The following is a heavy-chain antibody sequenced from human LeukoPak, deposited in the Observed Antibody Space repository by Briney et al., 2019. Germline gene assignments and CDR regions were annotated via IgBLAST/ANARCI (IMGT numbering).Heavy chain of an antibody. J-gene: IGHJ4*02. CDR3: AKALGEVAGTLDY. CDR1: GFTFSSYA. CDR2: IRAGGGNT. D-gene: IGHD6-19*01. Sequence: GGSLRPSCAASGFTFSSYALSWVRQAPGKGLQWVSTIRAGGGNTYYADSVKGRFTVSRDSSKNTLYLQMSSLGAEDTAVYYSAKALGEVAGTLDYWGQGTPVTVSS. V-gene: IGHV3-23*01.